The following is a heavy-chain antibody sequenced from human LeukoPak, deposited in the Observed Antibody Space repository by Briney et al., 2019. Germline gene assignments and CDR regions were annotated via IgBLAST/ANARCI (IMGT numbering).Heavy chain of an antibody. V-gene: IGHV4-31*11. D-gene: IGHD3/OR15-3a*01. CDR1: GGSFSGYY. Sequence: KPSETLSLTCAVYGGSFSGYYWSWIRQHPGKGLEWIGYIYYSGSTYYNPSLKSRVTISVDTSKNQFSLKLSSVTAADTAVYYCAREGLGKHYWGQGTLVTVSS. CDR2: IYYSGST. J-gene: IGHJ4*02. CDR3: AREGLGKHY.